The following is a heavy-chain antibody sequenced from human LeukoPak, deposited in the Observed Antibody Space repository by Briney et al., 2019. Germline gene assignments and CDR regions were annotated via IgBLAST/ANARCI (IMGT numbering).Heavy chain of an antibody. CDR2: IYYSGST. J-gene: IGHJ5*02. V-gene: IGHV4-59*08. CDR3: ARSTVINWFDP. CDR1: GGSISSYY. Sequence: SETLSLTCTVSGGSISSYYWSWIRQPPGKGLEWIGYIYYSGSTNYNPSLKSRVTISLETSKNQFSLNLSSVTAADTAVYYCARSTVINWFDPWGQGTLVTVSS. D-gene: IGHD4-17*01.